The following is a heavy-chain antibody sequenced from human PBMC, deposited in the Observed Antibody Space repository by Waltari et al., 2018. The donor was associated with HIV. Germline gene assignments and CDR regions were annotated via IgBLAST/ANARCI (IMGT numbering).Heavy chain of an antibody. CDR1: GFAFNNYA. CDR3: AHQISGQWLTPGH. CDR2: ISASSFIHT. D-gene: IGHD6-19*01. V-gene: IGHV3-23*01. J-gene: IGHJ4*02. Sequence: TASGFAFNNYAMNWVRQAPGKGLEWVSAISASSFIHTYYADSVKGRFTVSRDNSKSTVYLQMNSLRVEDTAVYYCAHQISGQWLTPGHWGRGTRVTVSS.